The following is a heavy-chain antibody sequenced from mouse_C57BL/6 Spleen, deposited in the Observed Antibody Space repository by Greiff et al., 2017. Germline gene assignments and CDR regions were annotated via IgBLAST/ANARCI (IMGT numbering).Heavy chain of an antibody. CDR2: IDPSDSET. CDR1: GYTFTSYW. V-gene: IGHV1-52*01. D-gene: IGHD1-1*01. Sequence: QVQLQQPGAELVRPGSSVKLSCKASGYTFTSYWMHWVKQRPIQGLEWIGNIDPSDSETHYNQKFKDKATLTVDKSSSTAYMQLSSLTSEDSAVYYCASITTVVAPYWYFDVWGTGTTVTVSS. J-gene: IGHJ1*03. CDR3: ASITTVVAPYWYFDV.